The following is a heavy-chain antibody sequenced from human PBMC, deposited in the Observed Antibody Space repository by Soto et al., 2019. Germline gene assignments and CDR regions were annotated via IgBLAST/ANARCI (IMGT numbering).Heavy chain of an antibody. V-gene: IGHV1-69*13. J-gene: IGHJ6*02. CDR2: IIPIFGKA. CDR1: GGTFSSYA. D-gene: IGHD3-3*01. CDR3: ARDRKSIFGVVSHYYYGMDV. Sequence: SVKVSCKASGGTFSSYAISWVRQAPGQGLEWMGGIIPIFGKANYAQKFQGRVTITADESTSTAYMELSSLRSEDTAVYYCARDRKSIFGVVSHYYYGMDVWGQGTTVTVSS.